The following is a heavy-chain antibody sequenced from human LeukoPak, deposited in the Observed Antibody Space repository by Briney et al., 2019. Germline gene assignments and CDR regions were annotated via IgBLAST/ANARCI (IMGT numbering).Heavy chain of an antibody. CDR1: GGTFSSYA. D-gene: IGHD3-22*01. V-gene: IGHV1-2*02. CDR3: ARVGMIVVVGDTHWFDP. CDR2: INPNSGGT. Sequence: GASVKVSCKASGGTFSSYAISWVRQAPGQGLEWMGWINPNSGGTNYAQKFQGRVTMTRDTSISTAYMELSRLRSDDTAVYYCARVGMIVVVGDTHWFDPWGQGTLVTVSS. J-gene: IGHJ5*02.